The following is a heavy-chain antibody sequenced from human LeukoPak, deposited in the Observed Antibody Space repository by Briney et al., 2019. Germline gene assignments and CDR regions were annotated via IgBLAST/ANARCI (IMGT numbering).Heavy chain of an antibody. CDR2: IGTSGNTI. CDR3: ARDQWLDY. D-gene: IGHD6-19*01. J-gene: IGHJ4*02. Sequence: GGSLRLSCAASGFTFSGYIVNWVRQAPGKGLEWVSFIGTSGNTIYYADSVKGRFTVSRDNAKNSLYLQMNSLRAEDTAVYYCARDQWLDYWGQGILVTVSS. V-gene: IGHV3-48*01. CDR1: GFTFSGYI.